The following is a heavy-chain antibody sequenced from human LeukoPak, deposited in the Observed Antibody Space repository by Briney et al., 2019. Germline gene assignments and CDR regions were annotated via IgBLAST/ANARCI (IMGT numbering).Heavy chain of an antibody. CDR3: ARGRGTGWTFDY. Sequence: GGSLRLSCAASGFTFDTYEMNWFRQAPGKGLEWVSYISSNGKTIYYTDSVKGRFTISRDNARNSLYLQMNSLRSEGTSIYYCARGRGTGWTFDYWGQGTLVTVSS. CDR2: ISSNGKTI. CDR1: GFTFDTYE. J-gene: IGHJ4*02. D-gene: IGHD6-19*01. V-gene: IGHV3-48*03.